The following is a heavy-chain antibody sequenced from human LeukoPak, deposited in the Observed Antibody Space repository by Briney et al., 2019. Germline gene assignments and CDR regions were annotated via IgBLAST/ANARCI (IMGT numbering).Heavy chain of an antibody. D-gene: IGHD3-16*02. V-gene: IGHV4-4*07. J-gene: IGHJ4*02. CDR1: GGSISSYY. CDR2: IYTSGST. Sequence: SETLSLTCTVSGGSISSYYWSWIRQPAGKGLEWIWRIYTSGSTNYNPSLKSRVTMSVDTSKNQFSLKLSSVTAADTAVYYCAKDYDYVWGSYPFDYWGQGTLVTVSS. CDR3: AKDYDYVWGSYPFDY.